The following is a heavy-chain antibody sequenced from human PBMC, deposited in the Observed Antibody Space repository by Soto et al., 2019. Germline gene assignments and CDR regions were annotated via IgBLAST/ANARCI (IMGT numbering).Heavy chain of an antibody. Sequence: ASVKVSCKASGYTFTTYCISWVRQAPGQGLEWMGWISAYNGNTNYAQKVQGRVTMTTDTSTSTAYMELRSLRSDDTAVYYCVRARYSSSIGDYWGQGTLVTVSS. J-gene: IGHJ4*02. CDR3: VRARYSSSIGDY. CDR2: ISAYNGNT. D-gene: IGHD6-13*01. CDR1: GYTFTTYC. V-gene: IGHV1-18*01.